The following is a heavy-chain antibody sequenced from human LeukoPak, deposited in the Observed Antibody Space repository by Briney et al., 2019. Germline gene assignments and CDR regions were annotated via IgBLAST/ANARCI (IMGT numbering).Heavy chain of an antibody. CDR2: IIPIFGTA. Sequence: SVKVSCKASGGTFSSYAISWVRQAPGQGLEWMGRIIPIFGTANYAQKFQGRVTITRNTSISTAYMELSSLRSEDTAVYYCARAPPLRYFDWSPSVEYYYMDVWGKGTAVTVSS. J-gene: IGHJ6*03. CDR3: ARAPPLRYFDWSPSVEYYYMDV. V-gene: IGHV1-69*05. CDR1: GGTFSSYA. D-gene: IGHD3-9*01.